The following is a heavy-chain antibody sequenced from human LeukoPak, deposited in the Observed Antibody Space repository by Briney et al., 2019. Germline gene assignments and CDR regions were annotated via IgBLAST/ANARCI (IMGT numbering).Heavy chain of an antibody. D-gene: IGHD3-10*01. CDR3: AREPHVLLWFGELLYFDY. V-gene: IGHV4-34*01. J-gene: IGHJ4*02. Sequence: PSETLSLTCAVYGGSFSGYYWSWIRQPPGKGLEWIGEINHSGSTNYNPSLKSRVTISVDTSKNQFSLKLSSVTAADTAVYYCAREPHVLLWFGELLYFDYWGQGTLVTVSS. CDR1: GGSFSGYY. CDR2: INHSGST.